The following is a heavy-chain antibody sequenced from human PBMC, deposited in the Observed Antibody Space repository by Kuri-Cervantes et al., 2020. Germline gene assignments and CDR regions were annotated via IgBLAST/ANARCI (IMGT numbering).Heavy chain of an antibody. D-gene: IGHD1-26*01. Sequence: ESLKISCAVYTGSFSGYYWSWIRQSPGKGLEWIGEINHSGSTNHNPSLKSPVTISVDTSKNQFSLKLNSVTAADTAVYYCVRGGTRRIVGTTRAFDIWGQGTMVTVSS. V-gene: IGHV4-34*01. CDR1: TGSFSGYY. CDR2: INHSGST. CDR3: VRGGTRRIVGTTRAFDI. J-gene: IGHJ3*02.